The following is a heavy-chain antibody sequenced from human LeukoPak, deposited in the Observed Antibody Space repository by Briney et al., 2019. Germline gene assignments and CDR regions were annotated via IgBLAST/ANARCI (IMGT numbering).Heavy chain of an antibody. Sequence: SETLSLTCTVSGGSISSYYWSWIRQPPGKGLEWIGYIYYSGSTYYNPSLKSRVTISVDTSKNQFSLKLSSVTAADTAVYYCARVVFDGMDVWGQGTTVTVSS. CDR1: GGSISSYY. J-gene: IGHJ6*02. CDR2: IYYSGST. CDR3: ARVVFDGMDV. D-gene: IGHD3-3*01. V-gene: IGHV4-59*08.